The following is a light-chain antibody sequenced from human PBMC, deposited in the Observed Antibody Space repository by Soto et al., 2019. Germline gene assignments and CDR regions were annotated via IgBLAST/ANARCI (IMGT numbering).Light chain of an antibody. CDR3: QPYASFSVT. Sequence: IQVGQCPATLCSAVGGGGTVCSRASQSISSWLAWYQQKPGRAPKLLIYDSSSLESGVPSRFSGSGSGTEFRLTLSTKPPDDFATYYCQPYASFSVTFGQRTRLEIK. J-gene: IGKJ5*01. V-gene: IGKV1-5*01. CDR1: QSISSW. CDR2: DSS.